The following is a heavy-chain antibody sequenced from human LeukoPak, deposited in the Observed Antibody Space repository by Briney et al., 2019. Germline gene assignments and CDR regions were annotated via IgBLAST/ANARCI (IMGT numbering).Heavy chain of an antibody. J-gene: IGHJ4*02. V-gene: IGHV1-2*02. CDR3: ARVEYDSSGYSITHFDY. Sequence: ASVKVSCKASGYSFTGYYIHWVRQAPGQGLEWMGWINPNSGGTNYAQQFQGRVTMIRDTSISTAYMELSRLRSDDTAVYYCARVEYDSSGYSITHFDYWGQGTLVTVSS. CDR1: GYSFTGYY. CDR2: INPNSGGT. D-gene: IGHD3-22*01.